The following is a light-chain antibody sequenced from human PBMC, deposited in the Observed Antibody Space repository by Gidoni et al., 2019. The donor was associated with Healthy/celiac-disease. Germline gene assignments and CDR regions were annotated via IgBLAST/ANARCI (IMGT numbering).Light chain of an antibody. CDR3: QQYGSF. CDR2: GAS. Sequence: EIVLPQSPGPLSLSPGERATLSCRASQSVSSSYLAWYQQKPGQAPRLLIYGASSRATGIPDMFSGSGSGTDFTLTISRLEPEDFAVYYCQQYGSFFGGGTKVEIK. V-gene: IGKV3-20*01. J-gene: IGKJ4*01. CDR1: QSVSSSY.